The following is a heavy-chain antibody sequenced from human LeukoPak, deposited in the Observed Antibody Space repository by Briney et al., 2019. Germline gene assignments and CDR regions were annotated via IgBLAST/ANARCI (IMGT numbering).Heavy chain of an antibody. J-gene: IGHJ4*02. CDR1: GVSFSGYY. D-gene: IGHD3-10*01. V-gene: IGHV4-34*01. CDR2: INHSGST. CDR3: ASPPPYYYGSGSYYTI. Sequence: SETLSLTCAVYGVSFSGYYWSWIRQPPGKGLEWIGEINHSGSTNYNPSLKSRVTISVDTSKNQFSLKLSSVTAADTAVYYCASPPPYYYGSGSYYTIWGQGTLVTVSS.